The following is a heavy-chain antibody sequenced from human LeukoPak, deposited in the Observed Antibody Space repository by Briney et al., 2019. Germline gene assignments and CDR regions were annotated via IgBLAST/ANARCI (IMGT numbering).Heavy chain of an antibody. CDR1: GGTFSSYA. J-gene: IGHJ6*02. D-gene: IGHD6-13*01. CDR3: GRARQQLVQDGMDV. Sequence: SVKVSCKASGGTFSSYAISWVRQAPGQGLEWMGGIIPIFGTANYAQKFQGRVTITADESTSTAYMELSSLRSEDTAVYYCGRARQQLVQDGMDVWGQGTTVTVSS. CDR2: IIPIFGTA. V-gene: IGHV1-69*13.